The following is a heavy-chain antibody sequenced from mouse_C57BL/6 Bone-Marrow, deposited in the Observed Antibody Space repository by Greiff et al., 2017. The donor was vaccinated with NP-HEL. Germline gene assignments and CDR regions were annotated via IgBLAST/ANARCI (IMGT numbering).Heavy chain of an antibody. D-gene: IGHD1-1*01. V-gene: IGHV5-9-1*02. Sequence: EVKVVESGAGLVKPGGSLKLSCAASGFTFSSYAMSWVRQTPEKRLEWVAYISSGGDYIYYAATVKGRFTISRDNARNTLYLQMSSLKSEDTAMYYCTRDTGYYFDYWGQGTTLTVSA. CDR3: TRDTGYYFDY. J-gene: IGHJ2*01. CDR1: GFTFSSYA. CDR2: ISSGGDYI.